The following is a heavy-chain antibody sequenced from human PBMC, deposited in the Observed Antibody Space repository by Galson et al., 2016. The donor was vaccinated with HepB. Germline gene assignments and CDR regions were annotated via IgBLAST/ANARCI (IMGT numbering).Heavy chain of an antibody. D-gene: IGHD1-26*01. J-gene: IGHJ6*02. Sequence: SVKVSCKASGGTFGTYAISWVRQAPGQGLDWMGGIIPIYGTTHHAQKFQGRVTMTADESTNTAYMELSSLRSEDTAVYYCAREREGAAGYYYYGMDVWGQGTPVTVSS. CDR1: GGTFGTYA. CDR3: AREREGAAGYYYYGMDV. V-gene: IGHV1-69*13. CDR2: IIPIYGTT.